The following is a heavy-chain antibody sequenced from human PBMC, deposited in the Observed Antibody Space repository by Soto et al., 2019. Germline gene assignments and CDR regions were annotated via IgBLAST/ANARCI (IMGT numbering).Heavy chain of an antibody. D-gene: IGHD3-10*01. CDR2: ISYDGSNK. CDR1: GFTFSSYA. CDR3: ARPDYDSGSSPDY. V-gene: IGHV3-30-3*01. J-gene: IGHJ4*02. Sequence: QVQLVESGGGVVQPGRSLRLSCAASGFTFSSYAMLWVRQAPGKGLEWVAVISYDGSNKYYADSVKGRFTISRDNSKNTLYMQKNSLRAEDTAVYYCARPDYDSGSSPDYWGQGTLVTVSS.